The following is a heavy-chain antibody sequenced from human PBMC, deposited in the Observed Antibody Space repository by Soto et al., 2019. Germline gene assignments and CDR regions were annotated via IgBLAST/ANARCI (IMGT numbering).Heavy chain of an antibody. Sequence: GGSLRLSCAPSGFTLSRYWMHCVRQAPRKGLVWVSRINIDGSSTSYADSVKGRFTIPRDNAEHTLYLQMNSLRAEDTAVYYCARGAYCGGDCYPRADAFDIWGQGPMVAFSS. V-gene: IGHV3-74*01. CDR1: GFTLSRYW. J-gene: IGHJ3*02. CDR2: INIDGSST. CDR3: ARGAYCGGDCYPRADAFDI. D-gene: IGHD2-21*02.